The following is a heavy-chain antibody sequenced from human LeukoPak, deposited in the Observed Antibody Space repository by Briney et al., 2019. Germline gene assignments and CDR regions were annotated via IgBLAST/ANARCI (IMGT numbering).Heavy chain of an antibody. Sequence: PSETLSLTCTVSGGSISSNSYYWGWIRQPPGKGLEWIGSIYYSGSTYYSPSLKSRATISVDTSKNQFSLQLNSVTPEDTAVYYCARDSSSSRYRRLGAFDIWGQGTMVTVSS. CDR3: ARDSSSSRYRRLGAFDI. J-gene: IGHJ3*02. V-gene: IGHV4-39*07. CDR1: GGSISSNSYY. D-gene: IGHD6-25*01. CDR2: IYYSGST.